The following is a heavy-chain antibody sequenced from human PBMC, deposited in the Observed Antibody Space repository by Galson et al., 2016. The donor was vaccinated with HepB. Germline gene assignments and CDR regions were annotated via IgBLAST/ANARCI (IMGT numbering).Heavy chain of an antibody. J-gene: IGHJ6*02. V-gene: IGHV3-66*01. CDR1: GFTVSSNC. Sequence: SLRLSCAASGFTVSSNCMSWVRQAPGKGLGWVSLICDGGSAYYTDSVKARFTISRDNSKNTLYLQMNNLRPEDAAVYFCARDPPGVPDFALDVWGQGTTVTVSS. CDR3: ARDPPGVPDFALDV. CDR2: ICDGGSA. D-gene: IGHD3-10*01.